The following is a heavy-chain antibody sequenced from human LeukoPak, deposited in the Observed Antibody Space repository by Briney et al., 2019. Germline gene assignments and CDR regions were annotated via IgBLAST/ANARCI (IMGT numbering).Heavy chain of an antibody. CDR1: GFTVSSNY. CDR3: ARDRGSYAWDY. J-gene: IGHJ4*02. Sequence: PGGSLRLSCAASGFTVSSNYMNRVRQAPGKGLEWVSVIYSGGSTYYADSVKGRFTISRDNSKNTLYLQMNSLRPEDTAVYYCARDRGSYAWDYWGQGTLVTVSS. CDR2: IYSGGST. D-gene: IGHD5-12*01. V-gene: IGHV3-66*02.